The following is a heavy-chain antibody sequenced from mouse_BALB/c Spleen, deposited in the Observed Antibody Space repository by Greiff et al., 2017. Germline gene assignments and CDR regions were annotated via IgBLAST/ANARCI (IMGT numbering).Heavy chain of an antibody. V-gene: IGHV1-5*01. CDR1: GYTFTSYW. CDR2: IYPGNSDT. CDR3: TRDDGYWYFDV. D-gene: IGHD2-3*01. J-gene: IGHJ1*01. Sequence: EVQVVESGTVLARPGASVKMSCKASGYTFTSYWMHWVKQRPGQGLEWIGAIYPGNSDTSYNQKFKGKAKLTAVTSTSTAYMELSSLTNEDSAVYYCTRDDGYWYFDVWGAGTTVTVSS.